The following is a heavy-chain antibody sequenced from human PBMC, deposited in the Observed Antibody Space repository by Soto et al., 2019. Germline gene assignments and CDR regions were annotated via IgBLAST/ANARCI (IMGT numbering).Heavy chain of an antibody. D-gene: IGHD3-3*01. V-gene: IGHV4-39*01. CDR2: IYYSGST. J-gene: IGHJ4*02. CDR3: SRGSGTTLTYYDFWSGPGHFDY. Sequence: SETLSLTCTVSGGSISSSSYYWGWIRQPPGKGLEWIGSIYYSGSTYYNPSLKSRVTISVDTSKKQFSLKLSSVTAADTAVYYCSRGSGTTLTYYDFWSGPGHFDYWGQGTLVTVSS. CDR1: GGSISSSSYY.